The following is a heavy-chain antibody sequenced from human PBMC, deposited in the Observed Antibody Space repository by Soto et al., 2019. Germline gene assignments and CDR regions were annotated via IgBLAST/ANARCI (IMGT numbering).Heavy chain of an antibody. CDR2: IKNRANSYTT. CDR3: TRARSYYGGMIDY. CDR1: GFTFNDYY. D-gene: IGHD4-17*01. V-gene: IGHV3-72*01. J-gene: IGHJ4*02. Sequence: EVQLVESGGGLVQPGGSLRLSCAASGFTFNDYYMDWVPQAPGKGLEWVGRIKNRANSYTTEYAASVKGRFTISRDDSKTSLYLQMNSLKTDDTAVYYCTRARSYYGGMIDYWGLGTLVTVSS.